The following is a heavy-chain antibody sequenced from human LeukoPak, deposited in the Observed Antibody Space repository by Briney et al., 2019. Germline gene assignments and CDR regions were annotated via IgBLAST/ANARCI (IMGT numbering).Heavy chain of an antibody. D-gene: IGHD2-15*01. Sequence: GGSLRLSCAASGFTFSTYSMTWVRQAPGKGLEWVSSISSSSSHIYDADSVKGRFTISRDNTKNSLYLQMSSLRAEDTAVYYCARDGVAAIDYWGQGTLVTVSS. CDR3: ARDGVAAIDY. J-gene: IGHJ4*02. CDR1: GFTFSTYS. CDR2: ISSSSSHI. V-gene: IGHV3-21*04.